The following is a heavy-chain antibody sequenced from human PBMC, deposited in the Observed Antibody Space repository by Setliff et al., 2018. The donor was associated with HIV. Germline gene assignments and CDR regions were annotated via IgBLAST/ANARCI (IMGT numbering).Heavy chain of an antibody. J-gene: IGHJ4*02. CDR3: ARDPTSSRSLDY. D-gene: IGHD6-13*01. CDR2: IFYNGSA. V-gene: IGHV4-39*07. CDR1: GGSINRSPYY. Sequence: KSSETLSLTCTVSGGSINRSPYYWGWIRQPPGKGLEWIANIFYNGSAFYTPSLKSRVTISVDTSKNQFSLKLTSVTAADTAVYYCARDPTSSRSLDYWGQGTLVTVSS.